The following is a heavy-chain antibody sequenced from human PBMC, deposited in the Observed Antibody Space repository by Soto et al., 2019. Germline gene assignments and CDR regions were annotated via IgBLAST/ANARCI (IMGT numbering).Heavy chain of an antibody. D-gene: IGHD2-2*01. Sequence: ASVQVSCKASGYTFTSYYMHWVRHSPGQGLEWMGIINPSGGSTSYAQKFQGRVTMTRDTSTSTVYMELSSLRSEDTAVYYCARNLDIVVAFYYGMDVWGQGTTVTVSS. V-gene: IGHV1-46*01. CDR1: GYTFTSYY. CDR2: INPSGGST. CDR3: ARNLDIVVAFYYGMDV. J-gene: IGHJ6*02.